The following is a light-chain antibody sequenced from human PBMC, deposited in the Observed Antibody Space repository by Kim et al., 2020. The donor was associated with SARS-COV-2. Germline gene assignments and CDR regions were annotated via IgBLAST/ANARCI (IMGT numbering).Light chain of an antibody. Sequence: VSPGEGSTLTCKASQSFRRNLAWDQPNPGQAPRLLIYGPSTRATGVPAMFSGSGSGAEFTLSISGLQSEDFADYYCQQYNDWPQTFGQRTKVDIK. J-gene: IGKJ1*01. CDR2: GPS. CDR1: QSFRRN. CDR3: QQYNDWPQT. V-gene: IGKV3-15*01.